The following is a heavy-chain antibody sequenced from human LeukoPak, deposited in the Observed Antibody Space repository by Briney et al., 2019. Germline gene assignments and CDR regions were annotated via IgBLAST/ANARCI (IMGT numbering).Heavy chain of an antibody. D-gene: IGHD3-3*01. J-gene: IGHJ4*02. V-gene: IGHV3-30*04. CDR1: GFTFSSYA. Sequence: PGGSLRLSCAASGFTFSSYAMHWVRQAPGKGLEWVAVISYDGSNKYYADSVKGRFTISRDNSKNTLYLQMNSLRAEDTAVYHCARDRYYDFWSGSFDYWGQGTLVTVSS. CDR3: ARDRYYDFWSGSFDY. CDR2: ISYDGSNK.